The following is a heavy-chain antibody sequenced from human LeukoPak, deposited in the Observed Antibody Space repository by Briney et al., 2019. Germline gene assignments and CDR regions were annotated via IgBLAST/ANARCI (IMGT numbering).Heavy chain of an antibody. CDR2: ISYDGSNK. D-gene: IGHD3-22*01. Sequence: GGSLRLSCAASGFTFSSYAMHWVRQAPGKGLEWVAVISYDGSNKYYADSVKGRFTISRDNSKNTLYLQMNSLRAGDTAVYYCARGGYDYWGQGTLVTVSS. CDR1: GFTFSSYA. V-gene: IGHV3-30-3*01. CDR3: ARGGYDY. J-gene: IGHJ4*02.